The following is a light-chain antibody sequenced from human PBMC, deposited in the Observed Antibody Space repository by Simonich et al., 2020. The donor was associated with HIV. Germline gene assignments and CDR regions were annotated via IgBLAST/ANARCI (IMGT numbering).Light chain of an antibody. J-gene: IGLJ3*02. CDR3: QSYDSSNAWV. V-gene: IGLV6-57*01. Sequence: NFMLTQPHSVSESPGKTVTISCTRSSGSMASNYVQWYQQRPGSPPTTVIYEDNQRPSGVPDRFSGSIDSSSNSASLTISGLKTEDEADYYCQSYDSSNAWVFGGGTKLTVL. CDR1: SGSMASNY. CDR2: EDN.